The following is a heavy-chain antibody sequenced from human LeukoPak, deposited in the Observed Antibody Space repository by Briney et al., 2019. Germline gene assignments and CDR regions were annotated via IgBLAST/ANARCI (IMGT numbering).Heavy chain of an antibody. CDR1: GGSFSGYY. V-gene: IGHV4-34*01. J-gene: IGHJ4*02. CDR3: ARIYVWGSYRQKGPTRYFDY. CDR2: INHSGST. D-gene: IGHD3-16*02. Sequence: SETLSLTCAVYGGSFSGYYCSWIRQPPGKGLEWIGEINHSGSTNYNPSLKSRVTISVDTSKNQFSLKLSSVTAADTAVYYCARIYVWGSYRQKGPTRYFDYWGQGTLVTVSS.